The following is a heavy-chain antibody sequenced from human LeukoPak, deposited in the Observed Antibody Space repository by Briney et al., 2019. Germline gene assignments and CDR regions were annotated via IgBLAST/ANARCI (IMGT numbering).Heavy chain of an antibody. J-gene: IGHJ4*02. D-gene: IGHD6-13*01. CDR2: INHSGST. CDR1: SGSLSGYY. CDR3: ARGPSGAAAAKTGVDY. Sequence: SETLSLTCAVYSGSLSGYYWSWIRQPPGRGLEWIGEINHSGSTNYNPSLKSRVTISVVTSKNQFSLKLSSVTAADTAVYYCARGPSGAAAAKTGVDYWGQGTLFTVSS. V-gene: IGHV4-34*01.